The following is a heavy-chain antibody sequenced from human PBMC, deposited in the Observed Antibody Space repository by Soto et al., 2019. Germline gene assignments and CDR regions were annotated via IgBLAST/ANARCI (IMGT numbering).Heavy chain of an antibody. CDR1: GGSFSGYF. J-gene: IGHJ4*02. V-gene: IGHV4-34*01. D-gene: IGHD1-1*01. Sequence: SETLSLTCAVFGGSFSGYFWSWIRQPPGKGLEWIGESNHSGSTNYNPSLKSRVTISMDTSKNQFSLKLSSVTAADTAVYYCARRRDGNNRQHKNYFDYWGQGTLVSVSS. CDR2: SNHSGST. CDR3: ARRRDGNNRQHKNYFDY.